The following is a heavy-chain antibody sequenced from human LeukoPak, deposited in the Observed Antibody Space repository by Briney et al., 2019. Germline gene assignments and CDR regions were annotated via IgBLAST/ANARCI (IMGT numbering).Heavy chain of an antibody. CDR3: ARGCYYERSGYCPFDY. V-gene: IGHV3-53*01. CDR1: GFIVSNNY. J-gene: IGHJ4*02. CDR2: IYSGGGT. D-gene: IGHD3-22*01. Sequence: GGSLRLSCAASGFIVSNNYMNWVRQAPGKGLEWVSIIYSGGGTYYADSVKGRFTISRDNSKNTLYLQMNSLRADGTAVYYCARGCYYERSGYCPFDYWGPGTLVTVSS.